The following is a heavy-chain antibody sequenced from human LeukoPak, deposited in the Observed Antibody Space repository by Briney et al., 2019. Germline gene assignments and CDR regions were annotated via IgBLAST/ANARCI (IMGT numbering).Heavy chain of an antibody. CDR3: AGVSDFWDAFDI. Sequence: PSETLSLTCAVYGGSFSGYYWSWIRQPPGKGLEWIGEINHSGSTNYNPSLKSRVTISVDTSKNQFSLKLSSVTAADTAVYYCAGVSDFWDAFDIWGQGTMVTVSS. CDR2: INHSGST. CDR1: GGSFSGYY. J-gene: IGHJ3*02. D-gene: IGHD3-3*01. V-gene: IGHV4-34*01.